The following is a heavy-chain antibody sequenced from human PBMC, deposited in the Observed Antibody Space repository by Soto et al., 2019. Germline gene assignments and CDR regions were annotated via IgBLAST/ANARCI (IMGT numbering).Heavy chain of an antibody. CDR2: INHSGST. CDR1: GGSFIGYY. V-gene: IGHV4-34*01. D-gene: IGHD3-10*01. J-gene: IGHJ4*02. Sequence: PSETLSLTCAVYGGSFIGYYWSWIRQPPGKGLEWIGEINHSGSTNYNPSLKSRVTISVDTSKNQFSLKLSSVTAADTAVYYCARAGGSVGFDYWGQGTLVTVSS. CDR3: ARAGGSVGFDY.